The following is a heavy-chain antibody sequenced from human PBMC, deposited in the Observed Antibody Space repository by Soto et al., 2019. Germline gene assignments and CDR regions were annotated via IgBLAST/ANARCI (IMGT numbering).Heavy chain of an antibody. CDR1: GFSFFNYW. V-gene: IGHV3-7*05. J-gene: IGHJ4*02. D-gene: IGHD2-2*01. Sequence: AGGSLRLSCAASGFSFFNYWMSWVRQAPGKGLEWVASTKQDGSEKYYVDSVKGRFTISRDNAKNSLYLQMNSLRAEDTAVYYCARAGQXQLSRSLDYWGQGTLVTVS. CDR2: TKQDGSEK. CDR3: ARAGQXQLSRSLDY.